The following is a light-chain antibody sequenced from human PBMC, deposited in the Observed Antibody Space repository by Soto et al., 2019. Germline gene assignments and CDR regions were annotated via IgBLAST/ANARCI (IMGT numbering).Light chain of an antibody. J-gene: IGLJ1*01. CDR1: SSNIESNT. V-gene: IGLV1-44*01. Sequence: QAVLPQPPAASWTPGERVTIACSGRSSNIESNTVNWYQHLPGTAPKLLIYSNNQWPSGVPDRFSGSKSGTSASLAISGLQAEDEADYYCCSYAGTFYVFGTGTKVTVL. CDR2: SNN. CDR3: CSYAGTFYV.